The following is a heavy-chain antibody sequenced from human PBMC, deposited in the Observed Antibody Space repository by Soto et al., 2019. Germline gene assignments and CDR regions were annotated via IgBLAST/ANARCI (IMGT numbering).Heavy chain of an antibody. Sequence: EVQLLQSGGGSVQPGGSLRLSCVASGFTFSGYAMSWVRQAPGKGLEWVSTISFSGDNTYYADSVKGRFTISRDSSQNTLFLQMTSPRIEDTALYYCVREGLRATTKGPYFDYWGQGTLVTVSS. J-gene: IGHJ4*02. CDR2: ISFSGDNT. CDR3: VREGLRATTKGPYFDY. V-gene: IGHV3-23*01. D-gene: IGHD1-26*01. CDR1: GFTFSGYA.